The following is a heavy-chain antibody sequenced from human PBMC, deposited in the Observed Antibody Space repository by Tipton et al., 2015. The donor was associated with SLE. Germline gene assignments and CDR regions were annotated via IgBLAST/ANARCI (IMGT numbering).Heavy chain of an antibody. CDR2: IYYSGST. D-gene: IGHD3/OR15-3a*01. CDR3: ASGLAPRFDY. CDR1: GGSFSSYY. Sequence: LRLSCAVYGGSFSSYYWGWIRQPPGRGLEWIGSIYYSGSTFYNPSLKSRVTISVDTSKNQFSLKVSSVTAADTAVYYCASGLAPRFDYWGQGTLVTVSS. J-gene: IGHJ4*02. V-gene: IGHV4-34*09.